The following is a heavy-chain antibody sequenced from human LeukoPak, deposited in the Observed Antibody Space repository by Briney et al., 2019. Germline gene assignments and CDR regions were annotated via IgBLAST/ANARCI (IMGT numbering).Heavy chain of an antibody. CDR1: GYSISSGYY. Sequence: PSETLSLTCTVSGYSISSGYYWGWIRQPPGQGLEWIGSIYHSGSTYYNPSLKSRVTISVDTSKNQFSLKLSSVTAADTAVYYCARAAGNYYDSYYYMDVWGKGTTVTVSS. J-gene: IGHJ6*03. CDR3: ARAAGNYYDSYYYMDV. CDR2: IYHSGST. V-gene: IGHV4-38-2*02. D-gene: IGHD3-22*01.